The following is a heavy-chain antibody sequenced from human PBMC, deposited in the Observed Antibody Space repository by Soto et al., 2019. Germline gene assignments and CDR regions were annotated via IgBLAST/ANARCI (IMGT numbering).Heavy chain of an antibody. Sequence: GGSLRLSCAASGFTFSSYGMHWVRQAPGKGLEWVAVIWYDGSNKYYADSVKGRFTISRDNSKNTLYLQMNSLRAEDTAVYYCARDKSCGDCYPFDAFDIWGQGTMVTVSS. CDR3: ARDKSCGDCYPFDAFDI. CDR1: GFTFSSYG. V-gene: IGHV3-33*01. J-gene: IGHJ3*02. CDR2: IWYDGSNK. D-gene: IGHD2-21*02.